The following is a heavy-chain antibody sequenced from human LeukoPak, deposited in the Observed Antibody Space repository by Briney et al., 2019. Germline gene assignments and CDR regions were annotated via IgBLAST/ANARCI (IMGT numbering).Heavy chain of an antibody. CDR3: ARALDYFDY. V-gene: IGHV3-30-3*01. Sequence: GGSLRLSCAASGFTFSSYAMHWVRQAPGKGLEWVAVISYDGSNKYYADSVKGRFTISRDNSKNTLYLQMNSLRAEDTAVYYCARALDYFDYWGQGTLVTVSS. CDR2: ISYDGSNK. CDR1: GFTFSSYA. J-gene: IGHJ4*02.